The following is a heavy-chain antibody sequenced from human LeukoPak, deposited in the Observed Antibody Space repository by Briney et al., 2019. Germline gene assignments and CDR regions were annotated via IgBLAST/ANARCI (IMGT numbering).Heavy chain of an antibody. Sequence: ASVKVSCKASGYTFTGYYMHWVRQAPGQGLEWMGWINPNNGGTNYAQKLQGRVTMTRDTSISTAYMELSRLRSDDTAVYYCARDSSSSVCDYWGQGTLVTVSS. J-gene: IGHJ4*02. CDR3: ARDSSSSVCDY. CDR2: INPNNGGT. V-gene: IGHV1-2*02. D-gene: IGHD6-6*01. CDR1: GYTFTGYY.